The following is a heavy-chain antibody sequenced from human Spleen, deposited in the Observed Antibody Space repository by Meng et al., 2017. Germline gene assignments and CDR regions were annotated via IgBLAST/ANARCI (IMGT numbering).Heavy chain of an antibody. D-gene: IGHD5-24*01. Sequence: QGQLVQSGAEVKKPGASVKVSCKTSGYTFTGYFMHWVRPAPGQGLEWMGRINPGTGGTDYAQKFHGRVAMTSDTSINTAYIELSRLKSDDTAVYFCASGMAVIDYWGQGTLVTVS. CDR1: GYTFTGYF. CDR3: ASGMAVIDY. V-gene: IGHV1-2*06. CDR2: INPGTGGT. J-gene: IGHJ4*02.